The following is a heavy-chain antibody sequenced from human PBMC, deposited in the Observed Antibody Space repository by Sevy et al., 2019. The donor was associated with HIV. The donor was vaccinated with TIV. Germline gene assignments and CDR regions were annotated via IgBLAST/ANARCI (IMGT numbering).Heavy chain of an antibody. CDR1: GGSISSYY. D-gene: IGHD2-2*01. J-gene: IGHJ6*03. CDR2: IYTSGST. Sequence: SETLSLTCTVSGGSISSYYWSWIRQPAGKGLEWIGRIYTSGSTNYNPSLKSRVTMSVDTSKNQFSLKLSFVTAADTAVYYCARGLYCSSTSCFGHYYYYYMDVWGKGTTVTVSS. V-gene: IGHV4-4*07. CDR3: ARGLYCSSTSCFGHYYYYYMDV.